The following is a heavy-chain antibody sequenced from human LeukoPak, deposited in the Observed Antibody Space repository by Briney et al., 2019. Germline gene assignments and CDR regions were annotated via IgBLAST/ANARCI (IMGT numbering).Heavy chain of an antibody. D-gene: IGHD2-2*01. CDR3: ARERNIVVVPAAGYGMDV. J-gene: IGHJ6*02. Sequence: PSETLSLTCAVYGGSFSGYYWSWIRQPPGKGLEWIGEINHSGSTNYNPSLKSPVTISVDTSKNQFSLKLSSVTAADTAVYYCARERNIVVVPAAGYGMDVWGQGTTVTVSS. V-gene: IGHV4-34*01. CDR2: INHSGST. CDR1: GGSFSGYY.